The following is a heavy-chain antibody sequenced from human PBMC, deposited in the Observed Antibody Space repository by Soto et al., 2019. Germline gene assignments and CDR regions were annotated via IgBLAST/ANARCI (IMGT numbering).Heavy chain of an antibody. D-gene: IGHD3-3*01. CDR2: IYNIGST. J-gene: IGHJ4*02. Sequence: SETLSLTCTVSGGSISSSGDCWSWIRQSPGKGLEWVGHIYNIGSTYSNPSLRSRATITVDTSNNQFSLKLSSVAGTDTAVYYCARGPSADKVDSRGQGTLVT. CDR3: ARGPSADKVDS. CDR1: GGSISSSGDC. V-gene: IGHV4-30-4*01.